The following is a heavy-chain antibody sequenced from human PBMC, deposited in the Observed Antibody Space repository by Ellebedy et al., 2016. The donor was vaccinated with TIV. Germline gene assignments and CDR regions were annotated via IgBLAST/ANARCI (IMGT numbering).Heavy chain of an antibody. Sequence: MPSETLSLTCTVSGGSISSYYWSWIRQPPGKGLEWIGYVSHTGSTNYSPSLQSRVTISVDTSKNQFSLKLSSVTPADTAVYYCARDTTLYYYGSGSYYKWFDPWGQGTLVTVSS. CDR1: GGSISSYY. V-gene: IGHV4-59*01. J-gene: IGHJ5*02. CDR2: VSHTGST. CDR3: ARDTTLYYYGSGSYYKWFDP. D-gene: IGHD3-10*01.